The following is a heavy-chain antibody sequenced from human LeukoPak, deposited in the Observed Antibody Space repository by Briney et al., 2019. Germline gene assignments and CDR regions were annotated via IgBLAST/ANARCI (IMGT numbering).Heavy chain of an antibody. CDR1: GGSISSGSYF. CDR2: IYYSGST. CDR3: ARYNSLNAFDI. V-gene: IGHV4-39*01. D-gene: IGHD1-14*01. J-gene: IGHJ3*02. Sequence: SETLSLTCTVSGGSISSGSYFWAWIRQPPGRGLEWIGSIYYSGSTYYNPSLKSRVTISIDTSKNQFSLRLSSVTAADTAVYYCARYNSLNAFDIWGQGTTVTVSS.